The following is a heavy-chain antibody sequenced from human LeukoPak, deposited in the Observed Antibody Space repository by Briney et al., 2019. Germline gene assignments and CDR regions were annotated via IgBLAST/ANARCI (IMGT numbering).Heavy chain of an antibody. CDR1: GGSISSSSYY. V-gene: IGHV4-39*07. J-gene: IGHJ4*02. CDR3: ARGEYSGSWQYFDY. D-gene: IGHD6-13*01. Sequence: SETLSLTCTVSGGSISSSSYYWGWIRQPPGKGLEWIGSIYYSGSTYYNPSLKSRVTISVDTSKNQFSLKLSSVTAADTAVYYCARGEYSGSWQYFDYWGQGTLVTVSS. CDR2: IYYSGST.